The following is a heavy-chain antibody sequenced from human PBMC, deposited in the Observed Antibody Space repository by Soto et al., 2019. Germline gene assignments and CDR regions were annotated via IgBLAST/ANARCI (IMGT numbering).Heavy chain of an antibody. D-gene: IGHD6-19*01. CDR3: ARSSGWGIDY. V-gene: IGHV3-30*03. CDR2: ISYDASNK. J-gene: IGHJ4*02. CDR1: GFTFSSYA. Sequence: QVQLVESGGTVVQPGRSLRLSCAASGFTFSSYALHWVRQAPGKGLEWVTLISYDASNKYYGNSVKGRFTISRDNSKNTLYLQMDSLRAEDTAVYYCARSSGWGIDYWGQGTLATVSS.